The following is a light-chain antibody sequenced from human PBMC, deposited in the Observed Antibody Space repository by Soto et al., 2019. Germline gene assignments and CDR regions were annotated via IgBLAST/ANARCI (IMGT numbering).Light chain of an antibody. CDR1: QTVGDW. Sequence: DIPMTQSPSSVSASVGDRATITCRASQTVGDWLAWYQQRPGRAPHLLIFAASNLASGVPSRFSGSGSGTDFTLTISSLQPEDFATYYCQHAYNFPRLTLGAGTRVEIK. J-gene: IGKJ4*01. CDR3: QHAYNFPRLT. CDR2: AAS. V-gene: IGKV1-12*01.